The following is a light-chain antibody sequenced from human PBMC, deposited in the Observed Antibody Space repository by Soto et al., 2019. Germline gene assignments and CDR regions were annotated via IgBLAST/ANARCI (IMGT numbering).Light chain of an antibody. J-gene: IGKJ1*01. CDR3: QQANSFPPWT. CDR1: QTINNY. CDR2: TAS. Sequence: DIQMTQSPSSLSASVGDRVTITCRASQTINNYLNWYQQKPGKAPKLLISTASSLQSGVPSRFSGSGSGTDFTLTISSLQPEDFATYYCQQANSFPPWTFGQGTKVDNK. V-gene: IGKV1-39*01.